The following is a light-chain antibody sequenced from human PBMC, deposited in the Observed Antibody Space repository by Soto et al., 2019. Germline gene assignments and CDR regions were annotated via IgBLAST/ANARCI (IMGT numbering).Light chain of an antibody. J-gene: IGLJ3*02. V-gene: IGLV2-14*01. Sequence: QSALTQPASVSGSPGQSITISCTGTSNDVGGYNYVSWYQQHPGKAPQLIIYEVSNRPSGVSHRFSGSKSGDTASLTISGLQAEDGADYYCSSYTAFSTWVFGGGTKVTAL. CDR1: SNDVGGYNY. CDR3: SSYTAFSTWV. CDR2: EVS.